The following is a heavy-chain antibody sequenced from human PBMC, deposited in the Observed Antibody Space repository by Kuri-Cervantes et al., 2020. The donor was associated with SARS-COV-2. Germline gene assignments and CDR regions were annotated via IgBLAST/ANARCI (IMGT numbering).Heavy chain of an antibody. CDR2: IIPIFGTA. CDR1: GGTFSSYA. J-gene: IGHJ4*02. Sequence: SVKVSCKASGGTFSSYAISWVRQAPGQGLEWMGGIIPIFGTANYAQKFQGRVTITADESTSTAYMELSSLRSEDTAVYYCARGVVVVPAAVIFFDYWGQGTLVTVSS. CDR3: ARGVVVVPAAVIFFDY. D-gene: IGHD2-2*01. V-gene: IGHV1-69*13.